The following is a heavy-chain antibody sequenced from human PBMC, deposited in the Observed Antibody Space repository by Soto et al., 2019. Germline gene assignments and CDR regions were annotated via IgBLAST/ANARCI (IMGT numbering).Heavy chain of an antibody. D-gene: IGHD6-13*01. CDR2: TYYRSKWYN. J-gene: IGHJ2*01. CDR3: ARDLPIAAAGPTHWYFDL. V-gene: IGHV6-1*01. Sequence: SQTLSLTCAISGDSVSSNSAAWNWIRQSPSRGLEWLGRTYYRSKWYNDYAVSVKSRITINPDTSKNQFSLQLNSVTPEDTAVYYCARDLPIAAAGPTHWYFDLWGRGTLVTVSS. CDR1: GDSVSSNSAA.